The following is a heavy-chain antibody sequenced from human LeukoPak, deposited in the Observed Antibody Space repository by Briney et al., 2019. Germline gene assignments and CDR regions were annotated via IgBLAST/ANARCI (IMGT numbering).Heavy chain of an antibody. J-gene: IGHJ5*02. CDR2: IYYSGST. CDR1: GGSISSYY. Sequence: SETLSLTCTVSGGSISSYYWSWLRQPPGKGLEWIGYIYYSGSTNYNPSLKSRVTISVDTSKNQFSLKLSSVTAADTAVYYCARDSSPESPYYDFWSGYYPRPRWFDPWGQGTLVTVSS. V-gene: IGHV4-59*01. CDR3: ARDSSPESPYYDFWSGYYPRPRWFDP. D-gene: IGHD3-3*01.